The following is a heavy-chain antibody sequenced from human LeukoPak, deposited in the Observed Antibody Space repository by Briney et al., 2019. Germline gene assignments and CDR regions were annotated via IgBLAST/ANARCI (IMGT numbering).Heavy chain of an antibody. D-gene: IGHD1-14*01. J-gene: IGHJ4*02. CDR1: GYTFTSYY. V-gene: IGHV1-46*01. Sequence: ASVKVSCKASGYTFTSYYMHWVRQAPGQGLEWMGIINPSGGSTSYAQKFQGRVTMTRDTSTSTAYMELSSLRSEDTAVYYCARQGRKPTHRDLEGYRTHFDYWGQGTLVTVSS. CDR2: INPSGGST. CDR3: ARQGRKPTHRDLEGYRTHFDY.